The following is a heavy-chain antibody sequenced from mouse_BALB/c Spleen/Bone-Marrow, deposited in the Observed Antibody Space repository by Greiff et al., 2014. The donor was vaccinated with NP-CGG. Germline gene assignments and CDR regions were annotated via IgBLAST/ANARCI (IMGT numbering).Heavy chain of an antibody. J-gene: IGHJ4*01. CDR1: GYTFTSYY. CDR2: INPSNGGT. CDR3: TRGRRDAMDY. V-gene: IGHV1S81*02. Sequence: VQLQQSGAELVKPGASVKLSCKASGYTFTSYYMYWVKQRPGQGLEWIGEINPSNGGTNFNEKFKSKATLTVDKSSSTAYMQLSSRASEDSAGYYCTRGRRDAMDYWGQGTSVTVSS.